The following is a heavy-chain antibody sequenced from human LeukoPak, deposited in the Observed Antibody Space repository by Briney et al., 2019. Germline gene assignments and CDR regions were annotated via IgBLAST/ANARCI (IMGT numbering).Heavy chain of an antibody. Sequence: PGGSLRLSCVASGFNFNAYSLNWVRQAPGKGLEWISYIISSSSTIYYADSVKGRFTISRDNAKNSLYLQMDSLRAEDTAVYYCVRASSGYYPGDYWGQGTLVTVSS. D-gene: IGHD3-22*01. CDR2: IISSSSTI. CDR1: GFNFNAYS. V-gene: IGHV3-48*04. CDR3: VRASSGYYPGDY. J-gene: IGHJ4*02.